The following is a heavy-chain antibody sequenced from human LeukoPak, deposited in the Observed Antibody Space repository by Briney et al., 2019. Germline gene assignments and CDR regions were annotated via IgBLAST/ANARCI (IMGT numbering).Heavy chain of an antibody. CDR2: IYSGGST. CDR3: TPANFAMVGS. J-gene: IGHJ5*02. CDR1: GFTVSSNY. Sequence: GGSLRLSCAASGFTVSSNYMNWVRQAPGKGLEWVSTIYSGGSTYYADSVKGRFTISRDNSKNTLFLQMNSLRTEDTAVYYCTPANFAMVGSWGQGALVTVSS. D-gene: IGHD5-18*01. V-gene: IGHV3-66*01.